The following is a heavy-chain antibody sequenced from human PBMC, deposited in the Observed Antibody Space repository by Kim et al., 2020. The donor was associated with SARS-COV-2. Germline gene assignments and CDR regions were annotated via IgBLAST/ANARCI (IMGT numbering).Heavy chain of an antibody. CDR1: GGTFSSYA. CDR2: IIPIFGTA. CDR3: ARVTYCGGDCYGGFDY. Sequence: SVKVSCKASGGTFSSYAISWVRQAPGQGLEWMGGIIPIFGTANYAQKFQGRVTITADESTSTAYMELSSLRSEDTAVYYCARVTYCGGDCYGGFDYWGQGTLVTVSS. D-gene: IGHD2-21*02. V-gene: IGHV1-69*13. J-gene: IGHJ4*02.